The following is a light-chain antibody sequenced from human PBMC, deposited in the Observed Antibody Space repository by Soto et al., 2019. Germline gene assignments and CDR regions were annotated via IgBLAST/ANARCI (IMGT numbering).Light chain of an antibody. J-gene: IGKJ1*01. V-gene: IGKV4-1*01. Sequence: DIVLTQSPDSLAVSLGERATINCKSSQSVLHSSNNKNFLAWYQQKPGQPPKLLIYWASTRESGVPDRFSGSGSETDFTLTISSLQAEDVAVYYCHLYYSTPQTFGQGTKVEIK. CDR3: HLYYSTPQT. CDR2: WAS. CDR1: QSVLHSSNNKNF.